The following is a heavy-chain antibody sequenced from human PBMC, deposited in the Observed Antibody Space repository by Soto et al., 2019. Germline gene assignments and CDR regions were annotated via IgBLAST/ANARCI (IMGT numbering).Heavy chain of an antibody. Sequence: QVQLVQSGAEVKKPGASVKVSCKASGYTFTSYGISWVRQAPGQGLEWMGRISAYNGNTNYAQKLQGRVTMTTDTSTSTAYMELRSLRSDDTAVYYCARDPLSTAPYYYYYMDVWGKGTTVTVSS. D-gene: IGHD2-21*02. CDR3: ARDPLSTAPYYYYYMDV. V-gene: IGHV1-18*01. CDR2: ISAYNGNT. CDR1: GYTFTSYG. J-gene: IGHJ6*03.